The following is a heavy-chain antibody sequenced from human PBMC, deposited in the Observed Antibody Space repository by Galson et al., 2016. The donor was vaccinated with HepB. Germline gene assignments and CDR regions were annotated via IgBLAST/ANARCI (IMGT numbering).Heavy chain of an antibody. Sequence: SVKVSCKAPEDIFTSYTMHWVRQAPGQRPEWMGWINTGNGNTKYSQRFQGRVSITRNTSASIVYMELSSLRSEDTAVYYCARGGRRFLEWFTWLDSWGQGTLVTVSS. CDR3: ARGGRRFLEWFTWLDS. CDR1: EDIFTSYT. V-gene: IGHV1-3*04. CDR2: INTGNGNT. J-gene: IGHJ5*01. D-gene: IGHD3-3*01.